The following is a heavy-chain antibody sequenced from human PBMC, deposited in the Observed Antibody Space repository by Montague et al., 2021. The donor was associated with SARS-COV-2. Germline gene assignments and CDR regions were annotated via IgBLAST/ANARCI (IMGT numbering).Heavy chain of an antibody. J-gene: IGHJ6*02. CDR2: IYTSGST. V-gene: IGHV4-61*02. Sequence: TLSLTCTVSGGSLSSGSYYWSWIRQPAGKGLEWIGRIYTSGSTNYNPSLKSRVTISVDTSKNRFSLKLSSVTAADTAVYYCARASITIFGVADYGMDVWGQGTTVTVSS. CDR1: GGSLSSGSYY. CDR3: ARASITIFGVADYGMDV. D-gene: IGHD3-3*01.